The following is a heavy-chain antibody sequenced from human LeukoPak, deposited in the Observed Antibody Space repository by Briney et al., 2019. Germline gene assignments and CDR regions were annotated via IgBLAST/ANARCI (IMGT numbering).Heavy chain of an antibody. V-gene: IGHV4-31*03. Sequence: SETLSLTCTVSGGSISSGGYYWGWIRQHPGKGLEWIGYIYYSGSAYYNPSLKSRVTISVDTSKNQFSLKLSSVTAADTAVYYCARVEVGSSGLDYWGQGTLVTVSS. CDR3: ARVEVGSSGLDY. D-gene: IGHD3-22*01. CDR1: GGSISSGGYY. CDR2: IYYSGSA. J-gene: IGHJ4*02.